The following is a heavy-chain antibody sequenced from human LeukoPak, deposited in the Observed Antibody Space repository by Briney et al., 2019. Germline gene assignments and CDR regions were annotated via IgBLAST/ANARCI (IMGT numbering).Heavy chain of an antibody. J-gene: IGHJ4*02. V-gene: IGHV3-23*01. Sequence: QPEGSLRLSCAASGFTFSSSAMSWVRQAPGKGLEWVSTISGSGDRTYYADSVKGRFTISRDNSKNTLYLQMNSLRAEDTAVYYCAKDRIVVALYWGQGTLVTVSS. CDR2: ISGSGDRT. D-gene: IGHD6-19*01. CDR3: AKDRIVVALY. CDR1: GFTFSSSA.